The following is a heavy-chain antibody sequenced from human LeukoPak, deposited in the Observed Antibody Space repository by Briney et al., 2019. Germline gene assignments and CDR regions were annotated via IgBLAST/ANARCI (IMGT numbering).Heavy chain of an antibody. Sequence: GGSLRLSCAASGFTFSNFGMHWVRQAPGKGLEWVAVISYDGKNEYYTDSVKGRFTISRDNAKNTLYLQMNSLRAEDTAVYYCARADSSSWYGSFDYWGQGTLVTVSS. CDR2: ISYDGKNE. J-gene: IGHJ4*02. CDR1: GFTFSNFG. D-gene: IGHD6-13*01. V-gene: IGHV3-30*03. CDR3: ARADSSSWYGSFDY.